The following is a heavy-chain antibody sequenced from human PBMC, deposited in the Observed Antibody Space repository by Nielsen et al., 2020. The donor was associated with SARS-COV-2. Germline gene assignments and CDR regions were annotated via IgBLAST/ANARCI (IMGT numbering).Heavy chain of an antibody. CDR3: ARRHIAAAGIDY. Sequence: SLKISCAASGFTFDDCAMHWVRQAPGKGLEWVSGISWNSGSIGYADSVKGRFTISRGNAKNSLYLQMNSLRAEDTALYYCARRHIAAAGIDYWGQGTLVTVSS. J-gene: IGHJ4*02. CDR2: ISWNSGSI. D-gene: IGHD6-13*01. CDR1: GFTFDDCA. V-gene: IGHV3-9*01.